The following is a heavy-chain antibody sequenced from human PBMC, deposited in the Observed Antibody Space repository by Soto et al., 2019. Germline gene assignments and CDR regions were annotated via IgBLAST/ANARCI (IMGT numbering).Heavy chain of an antibody. Sequence: EGQLVESGGGLVQPGRSLRLSCAASGFTFEDSVMHWVRQAPVKGLEWVSGISWHSDIRAYADSVKGRFTISRDNAKDSVYLQMSSLRAEDTALYYCAKDMAHYDFWGNNQRALDVWGQGTTVIVSS. V-gene: IGHV3-9*01. CDR3: AKDMAHYDFWGNNQRALDV. J-gene: IGHJ6*02. CDR1: GFTFEDSV. CDR2: ISWHSDIR. D-gene: IGHD3-3*01.